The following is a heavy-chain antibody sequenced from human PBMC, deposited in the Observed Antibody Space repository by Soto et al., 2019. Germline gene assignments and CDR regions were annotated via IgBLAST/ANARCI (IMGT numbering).Heavy chain of an antibody. J-gene: IGHJ5*02. Sequence: SETLSLTCTVSGGSISSSSYYWGWIRQPPGKGLEWIGSIYYSGSTYYNPSLKSRVTISVDTSKNQFSLKLSSVTAADTAVYYCARQVGDGSGSYQRNWFDPWGQGTLVTVSS. D-gene: IGHD3-10*01. CDR3: ARQVGDGSGSYQRNWFDP. V-gene: IGHV4-39*01. CDR1: GGSISSSSYY. CDR2: IYYSGST.